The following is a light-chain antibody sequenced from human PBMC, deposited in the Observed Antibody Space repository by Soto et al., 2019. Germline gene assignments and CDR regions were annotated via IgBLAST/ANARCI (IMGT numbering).Light chain of an antibody. V-gene: IGKV3D-15*01. Sequence: EIVMTQSPATLSVSPGERATVSCRASQSVRSNLAWYQQKPGQAPRLLIYGASNRATGIPDRFSGSASGTDFTLTINRLEPEDFAVYYCQLYANSPPFGQGTRLEIK. CDR2: GAS. J-gene: IGKJ5*01. CDR1: QSVRSN. CDR3: QLYANSPP.